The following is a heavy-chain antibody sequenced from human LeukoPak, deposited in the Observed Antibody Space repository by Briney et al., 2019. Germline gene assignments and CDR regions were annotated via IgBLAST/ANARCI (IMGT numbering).Heavy chain of an antibody. V-gene: IGHV4-39*01. CDR3: ATTVTTLFDY. Sequence: PSETLSLTCTVSGGSIRSSYYYWGWIRQPPGKGLEWIGSIYDSGSTYYNPSLKSRVTISVDTSKNQFSLKLNSVTAADTAVYYCATTVTTLFDYWGQGTLVTVSS. D-gene: IGHD4-17*01. CDR1: GGSIRSSYYY. J-gene: IGHJ4*02. CDR2: IYDSGST.